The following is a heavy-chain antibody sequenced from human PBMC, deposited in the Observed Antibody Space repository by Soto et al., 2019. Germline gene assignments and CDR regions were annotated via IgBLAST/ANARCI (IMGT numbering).Heavy chain of an antibody. CDR2: IIPIFGTA. CDR3: ARLALAVAGTDYGMDV. Sequence: QVQLVQSGAEVKKPGSSVKVSCKASGGTFSSYAISWVRQAPGQGLEWMGGIIPIFGTANYAQKFQGRVTINADESTSTAYMELSSLRSEDTAVYYCARLALAVAGTDYGMDVWGQGTTVTVSS. CDR1: GGTFSSYA. J-gene: IGHJ6*02. V-gene: IGHV1-69*01. D-gene: IGHD6-19*01.